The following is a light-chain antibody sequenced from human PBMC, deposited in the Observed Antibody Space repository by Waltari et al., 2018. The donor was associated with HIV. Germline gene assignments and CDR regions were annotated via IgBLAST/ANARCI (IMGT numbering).Light chain of an antibody. CDR2: EDG. CDR1: SRDIGACNY. V-gene: IGLV2-14*01. CDR3: TSYTSRTTPPL. Sequence: SALTQPASAAGSPAQPTTMSCTASSRDIGACNYYACCHHYHANAPTLIVYEDGDRPSGVSNRCSGSKSGTTASLTITGLQVEDDADYYCTSYTSRTTPPLFGGGTKLTVV. J-gene: IGLJ2*01.